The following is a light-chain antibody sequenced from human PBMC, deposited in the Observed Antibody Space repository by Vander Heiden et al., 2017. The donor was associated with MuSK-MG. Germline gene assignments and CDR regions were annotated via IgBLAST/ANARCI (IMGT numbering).Light chain of an antibody. CDR3: QQYGSSPPLT. J-gene: IGKJ4*01. Sequence: EIVFTQSPGTLSLSPGERATLSCSASQSVSSSYLAWYQQKPGQAPRLLIYGASSRATGIPDRFSGSGSGTDFTLTISRREPEDFAVYYCQQYGSSPPLTFGGGTKVEIK. V-gene: IGKV3-20*01. CDR2: GAS. CDR1: QSVSSSY.